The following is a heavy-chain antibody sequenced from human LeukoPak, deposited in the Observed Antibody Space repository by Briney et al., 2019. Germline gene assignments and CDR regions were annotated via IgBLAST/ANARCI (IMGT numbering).Heavy chain of an antibody. CDR2: ISRSGSTI. D-gene: IGHD6-19*01. V-gene: IGHV3-48*03. CDR1: GFTFSSYE. Sequence: GGSLRLSCAASGFTFSSYEMNWVRQAPGKGLEWVSYISRSGSTIYYADSVKGRFTISRDNAKNPLYLQMNSLRAEDTAVYYCARGLHGWYFDYWGQGTLVTVSS. CDR3: ARGLHGWYFDY. J-gene: IGHJ4*02.